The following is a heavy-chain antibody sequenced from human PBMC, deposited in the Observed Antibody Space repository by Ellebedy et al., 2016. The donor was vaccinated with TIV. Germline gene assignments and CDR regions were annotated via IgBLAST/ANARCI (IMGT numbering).Heavy chain of an antibody. J-gene: IGHJ6*02. CDR1: DGSISRYY. V-gene: IGHV4-59*08. CDR3: VGLRFGELFRPRPDGMDV. CDR2: IYYNGST. D-gene: IGHD3-10*01. Sequence: MPGGSLRLSCTVSDGSISRYYWSWIRQPPGKGLEWIGYIYYNGSTNYNPSLKSRVTISVDTSKNQFSLKLSSVTAADTAVYYCVGLRFGELFRPRPDGMDVWGQGTTVTVSS.